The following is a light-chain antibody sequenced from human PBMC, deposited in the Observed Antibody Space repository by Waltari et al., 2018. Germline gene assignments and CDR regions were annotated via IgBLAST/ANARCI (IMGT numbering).Light chain of an antibody. CDR1: QSLLYSSNNKNY. Sequence: IVMTQSPDSLAVSLGERATINCKSSQSLLYSSNNKNYLAWYQQKPGQPPKLLIYWASTRESGVPDRFSGSGSGTDLTLTISALQAEDVAVYYCQQHYGVLWTFGQGTKVEI. CDR2: WAS. CDR3: QQHYGVLWT. J-gene: IGKJ1*01. V-gene: IGKV4-1*01.